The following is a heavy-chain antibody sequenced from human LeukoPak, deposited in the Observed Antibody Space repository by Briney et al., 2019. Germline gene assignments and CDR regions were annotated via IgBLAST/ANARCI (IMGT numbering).Heavy chain of an antibody. J-gene: IGHJ4*02. CDR1: GGSFSGYY. D-gene: IGHD5-18*01. V-gene: IGHV4-34*01. Sequence: PSETLSLTCAVYGGSFSGYYWSWIRQPPGKGLEWIGEINHSGSTNYNPSLKSRVTISVDTSKNQFSLKLSSVTAADTAVYYCARSEIQLNFDYWGQGTLVTVSS. CDR3: ARSEIQLNFDY. CDR2: INHSGST.